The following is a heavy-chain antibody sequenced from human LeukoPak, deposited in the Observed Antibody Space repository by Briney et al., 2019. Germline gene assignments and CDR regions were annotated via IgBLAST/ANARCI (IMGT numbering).Heavy chain of an antibody. J-gene: IGHJ4*02. Sequence: QSGGSLRLSCAASGFTFSSYWMSWVRQAPGKGLEWVANIKQDGSEKYYVDSVKGRFTISRDNAKNSLYLQMNSLRAEDTAVYYCAKDHAMVTYHYWGQGTLVTVSS. CDR1: GFTFSSYW. V-gene: IGHV3-7*03. D-gene: IGHD5-18*01. CDR3: AKDHAMVTYHY. CDR2: IKQDGSEK.